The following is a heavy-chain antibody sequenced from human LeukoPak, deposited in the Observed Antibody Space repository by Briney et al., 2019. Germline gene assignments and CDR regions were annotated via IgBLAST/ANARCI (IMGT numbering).Heavy chain of an antibody. CDR1: GYTLTELS. Sequence: GASVEVSCKVSGYTLTELSMHWVRQAPGKGLEWMGGFDPEDGETIYAQKFQGRVTMTEDTSTDTAYMELSSLRSEDTAVYYCATEGSSYSSSWEYYFDYWGQGTLVTVSS. CDR3: ATEGSSYSSSWEYYFDY. J-gene: IGHJ4*02. CDR2: FDPEDGET. V-gene: IGHV1-24*01. D-gene: IGHD6-13*01.